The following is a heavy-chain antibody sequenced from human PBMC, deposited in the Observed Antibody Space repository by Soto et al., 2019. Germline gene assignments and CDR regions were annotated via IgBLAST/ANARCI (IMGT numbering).Heavy chain of an antibody. CDR2: INHSGST. CDR3: ARGRFGRAFDI. Sequence: LETLSLTCAVYGGSFSGYYWSWIRQPPGKGLEWIGEINHSGSTNYNPSLKSRVTISVDTSKNQFSLKLSSVTAADTAVYYCARGRFGRAFDIWGQGTMVTVSS. D-gene: IGHD3-10*01. V-gene: IGHV4-34*01. J-gene: IGHJ3*02. CDR1: GGSFSGYY.